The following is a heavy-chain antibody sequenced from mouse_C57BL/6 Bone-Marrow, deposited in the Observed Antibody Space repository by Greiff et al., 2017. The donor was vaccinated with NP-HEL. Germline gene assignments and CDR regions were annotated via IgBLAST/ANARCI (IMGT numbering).Heavy chain of an antibody. CDR1: GYAFTNYL. CDR2: INPGSGGT. V-gene: IGHV1-54*01. J-gene: IGHJ3*01. D-gene: IGHD2-3*01. CDR3: ARSDGYSFAY. Sequence: VHLVESGAELVRPGTSVKVSCKASGYAFTNYLIEWVKQRPGQGLEWIGVINPGSGGTNYNEKFKGKATLTADKSSSTAYMQLSSLTSEDSAVYFCARSDGYSFAYWGQGTLVTVSA.